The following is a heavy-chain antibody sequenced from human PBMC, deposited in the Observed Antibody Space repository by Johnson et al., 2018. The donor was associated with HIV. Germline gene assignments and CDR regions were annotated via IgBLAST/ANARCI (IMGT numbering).Heavy chain of an antibody. CDR3: ARDLVSLEDAFDI. D-gene: IGHD3-16*02. J-gene: IGHJ3*02. V-gene: IGHV3-66*01. CDR1: GFTFDDYG. Sequence: VQLVESGGGLVQPGGSLRLSCAASGFTFDDYGMSWVRQTPGKGLEWVSVIYSGGSTYYADSVKGRFTISRDNSKNTLYLQMNSLRAEDTAVYYCARDLVSLEDAFDIWGQGTMVTVSS. CDR2: IYSGGST.